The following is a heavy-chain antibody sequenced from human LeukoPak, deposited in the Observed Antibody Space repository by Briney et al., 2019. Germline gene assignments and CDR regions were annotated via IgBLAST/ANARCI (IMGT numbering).Heavy chain of an antibody. J-gene: IGHJ1*01. CDR3: AHLIAAPDAEYFQH. CDR1: GFSLSTSGVG. D-gene: IGHD6-13*01. Sequence: SGPTLVKPTQTLTLTCTFSGFSLSTSGVGVGWIRQPPGKALEWLALIYWDDDKRYSPSLKSRLTITKDTSKNQVVLTMTNMDPVDTATYYWAHLIAAPDAEYFQHWGQGTLVTVSS. V-gene: IGHV2-5*02. CDR2: IYWDDDK.